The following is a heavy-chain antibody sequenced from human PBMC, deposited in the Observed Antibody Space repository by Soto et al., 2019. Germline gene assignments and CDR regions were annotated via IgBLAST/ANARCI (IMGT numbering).Heavy chain of an antibody. J-gene: IGHJ4*02. CDR3: ARDPPSPTGSYFDY. Sequence: SSVKVSCKASGGTFSSYAISWVRQAPGQGLEWMGGIIPIFGTANYAQKFQGRVTITADESTSTAYMELSSLRSEDTAVYYCARDPPSPTGSYFDYWGQGTLVTVSS. CDR2: IIPIFGTA. V-gene: IGHV1-69*13. CDR1: GGTFSSYA.